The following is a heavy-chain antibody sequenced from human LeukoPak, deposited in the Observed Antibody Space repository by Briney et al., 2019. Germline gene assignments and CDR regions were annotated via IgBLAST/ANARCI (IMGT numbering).Heavy chain of an antibody. CDR2: IT. V-gene: IGHV4-34*01. CDR1: GGSFSGYY. D-gene: IGHD5-12*01. J-gene: IGHJ4*02. Sequence: SETLSPTCAVYGGSFSGYYWSWIRQPPGKGLEWIGEITNYNPSLKSRVTISVDTSKNQFSLKLNSVTAADTAVYYCARGDGSGYDKYYFDYWGQGTLVTVSS. CDR3: ARGDGSGYDKYYFDY.